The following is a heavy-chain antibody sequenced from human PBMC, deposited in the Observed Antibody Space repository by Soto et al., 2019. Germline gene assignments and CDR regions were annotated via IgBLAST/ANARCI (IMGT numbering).Heavy chain of an antibody. CDR2: ISGTGDTK. J-gene: IGHJ6*02. Sequence: GGSLRLSCPASGLFFSYYYFSWIRQAPGKGLECVAYISGTGDTKYYADSVKGRFTISRDNTKNSLYLQVNSLRAEDAAVYYCAIGGGQIYYKGLDVWGQGTTVTVSS. CDR3: AIGGGQIYYKGLDV. CDR1: GLFFSYYY. D-gene: IGHD3-10*01. V-gene: IGHV3-11*01.